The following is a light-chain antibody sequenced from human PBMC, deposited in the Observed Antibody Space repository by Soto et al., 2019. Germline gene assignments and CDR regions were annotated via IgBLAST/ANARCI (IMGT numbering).Light chain of an antibody. CDR3: QQYYSYPGQT. CDR2: AAS. V-gene: IGKV1-8*01. J-gene: IGKJ1*01. CDR1: QGISSY. Sequence: AIRMTQSPSSLSASTGDRVTITCRASQGISSYLAWYQQKPGKAPKLLIYAASTLQSGVPSRFSSSGSGTDFNLTISCLQSDDFATYDCQQYYSYPGQTFGQGTKVEIK.